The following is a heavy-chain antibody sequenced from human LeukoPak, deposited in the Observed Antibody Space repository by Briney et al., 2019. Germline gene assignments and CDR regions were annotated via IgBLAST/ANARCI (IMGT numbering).Heavy chain of an antibody. D-gene: IGHD1-26*01. CDR3: ARDRSSGSYAECFQH. J-gene: IGHJ1*01. CDR1: GFSFSTYG. V-gene: IGHV3-30*03. Sequence: PGGSLRLSCAASGFSFSTYGMHWVRQAPGKGLEWVASISYDGTSQYYADSVKGRFTISRDNAKNSLYLQMNSLRAEDTAVYYCARDRSSGSYAECFQHLRQGTLVTVSS. CDR2: ISYDGTSQ.